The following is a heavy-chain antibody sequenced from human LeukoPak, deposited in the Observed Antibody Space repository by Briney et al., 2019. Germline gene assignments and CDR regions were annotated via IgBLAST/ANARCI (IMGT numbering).Heavy chain of an antibody. J-gene: IGHJ4*02. Sequence: PGGSLRLSCAASGFTFNTYDMSWVRQAPGKGLEWVSVISGSGGSTYYADSVKGRVTVSRDNSKNTLYLQMNSLRAGDTAVYYCAKDRRPNIASRTFDYWGQGTLVTVSS. D-gene: IGHD6-6*01. V-gene: IGHV3-23*01. CDR3: AKDRRPNIASRTFDY. CDR1: GFTFNTYD. CDR2: ISGSGGST.